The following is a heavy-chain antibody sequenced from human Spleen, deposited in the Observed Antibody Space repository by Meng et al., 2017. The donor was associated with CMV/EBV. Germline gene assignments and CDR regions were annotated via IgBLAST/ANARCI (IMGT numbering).Heavy chain of an antibody. CDR2: VKEDGSEK. J-gene: IGHJ5*02. D-gene: IGHD4-11*01. Sequence: GESLKISCAASGFSVSSNYMGWVRQAPGKGLEWVANVKEDGSEKYYVDSVRGRFTISRDNAQNPLYLQMNSLRAEDTAVYYCARDGPSSNYPNWFDPWGQGTLVTVS. CDR3: ARDGPSSNYPNWFDP. CDR1: GFSVSSNY. V-gene: IGHV3-7*01.